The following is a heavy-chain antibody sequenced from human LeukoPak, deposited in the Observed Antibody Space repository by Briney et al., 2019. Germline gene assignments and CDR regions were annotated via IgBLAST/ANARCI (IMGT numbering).Heavy chain of an antibody. CDR2: ITASGTAM. CDR3: ASSGSYRFDY. CDR1: GFTISTYG. Sequence: GRSLRLSCAASGFTISTYGMHWVRQAPGKGLEWVSHITASGTAMFYADSVKGRFTISRDNAKNSLYLQMNSLRDEDTAVYYCASSGSYRFDYWGQGTLVTVSS. V-gene: IGHV3-48*02. D-gene: IGHD1-26*01. J-gene: IGHJ4*02.